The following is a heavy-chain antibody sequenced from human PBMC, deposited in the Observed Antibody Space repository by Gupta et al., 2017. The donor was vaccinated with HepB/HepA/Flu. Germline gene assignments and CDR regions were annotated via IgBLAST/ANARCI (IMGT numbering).Heavy chain of an antibody. D-gene: IGHD6-19*01. CDR1: GGSFSGYY. J-gene: IGHJ6*02. Sequence: QVQLQQWGAGLLKPSETLSLTCAVYGGSFSGYYWSWIRQPPGKGLEWIGEINHSGSTNYNPSLKSRVTISVDTSKNQFSLKLSSVTAADTAVYYCARGLPYSSGWYSPHYYYYGMDVWGQGTTVTVSS. V-gene: IGHV4-34*01. CDR3: ARGLPYSSGWYSPHYYYYGMDV. CDR2: INHSGST.